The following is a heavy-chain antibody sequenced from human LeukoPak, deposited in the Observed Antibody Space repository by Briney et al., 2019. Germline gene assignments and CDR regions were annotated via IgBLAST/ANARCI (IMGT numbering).Heavy chain of an antibody. D-gene: IGHD2-21*01. CDR3: ARVEDCGGDCFDY. CDR2: IYYSGST. Sequence: SETLSLTCTVSGGSISSYYWSWIRQPPGKGLEWIGYIYYSGSTNYNPSLKSRVTISVDTSKNQFSLKLSSVTAADTAVYYCARVEDCGGDCFDYWGQGTLVTVSS. CDR1: GGSISSYY. J-gene: IGHJ4*02. V-gene: IGHV4-59*01.